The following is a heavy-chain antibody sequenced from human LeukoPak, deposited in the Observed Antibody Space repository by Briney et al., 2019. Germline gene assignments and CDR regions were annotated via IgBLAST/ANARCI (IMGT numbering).Heavy chain of an antibody. CDR2: IYYSGST. CDR3: AREAIPVRGNWFDP. CDR1: GGSISSGDYY. Sequence: SETLSLTCTVSGGSISSGDYYWSWIRQPPGKGLEWIGYIYYSGSTYYNPSLKSRVTISVDTSKNQFSLKLSSVTAADTAVYYCAREAIPVRGNWFDPWGQGTLVTVSS. D-gene: IGHD3-10*01. V-gene: IGHV4-30-4*01. J-gene: IGHJ5*02.